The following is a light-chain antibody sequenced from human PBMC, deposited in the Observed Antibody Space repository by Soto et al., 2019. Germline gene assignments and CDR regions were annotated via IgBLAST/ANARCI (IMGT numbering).Light chain of an antibody. CDR1: SSDIGGYSF. Sequence: QSALTQPASVSGSPGQSITISCTGTSSDIGGYSFVSWYQQHPGKAPKLIIYDVTNRPSGVSNRFSGSKSGNTASLTISGLQAEDEADYYCGSFTSTNTILAFGGVTKVSVL. CDR3: GSFTSTNTILA. V-gene: IGLV2-14*03. CDR2: DVT. J-gene: IGLJ2*01.